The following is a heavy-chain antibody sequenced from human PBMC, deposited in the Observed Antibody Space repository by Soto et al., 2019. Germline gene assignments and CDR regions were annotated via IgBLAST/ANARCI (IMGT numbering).Heavy chain of an antibody. Sequence: EVKLVESGGGLVQPGGSLRLSCAASGFTFTNYWMYWVRQAPGKGLVWVSRINSDGCVSSYADSVKGRLTISRDNVKNTLYLQMNSLRAEDTAVYYCARGDCVGGTCYSLAGSFYYYMDVWGKGTTVTVFS. CDR1: GFTFTNYW. V-gene: IGHV3-74*01. CDR2: INSDGCVS. J-gene: IGHJ6*03. CDR3: ARGDCVGGTCYSLAGSFYYYMDV. D-gene: IGHD2-15*01.